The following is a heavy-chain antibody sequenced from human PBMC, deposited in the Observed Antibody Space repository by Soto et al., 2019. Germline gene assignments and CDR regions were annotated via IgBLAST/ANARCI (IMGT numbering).Heavy chain of an antibody. CDR2: IYYSGST. Sequence: SETLSLTCTVSGGSISSYYWSWIRQPPGKGLEWIGYIYYSGSTNYNPSLKSRVTISVDTSKNQFSLKLSSVTAADTAVYYCARHMFSSIAARGPYGEVVIFDYWGQGTLVTVSS. CDR1: GGSISSYY. D-gene: IGHD6-6*01. V-gene: IGHV4-59*08. J-gene: IGHJ4*02. CDR3: ARHMFSSIAARGPYGEVVIFDY.